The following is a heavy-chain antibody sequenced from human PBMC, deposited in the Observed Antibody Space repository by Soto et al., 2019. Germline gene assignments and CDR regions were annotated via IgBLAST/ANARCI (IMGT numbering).Heavy chain of an antibody. CDR3: ARCADSIGGYAQCYFDY. J-gene: IGHJ4*02. D-gene: IGHD6-19*01. CDR1: GGSISSYY. CDR2: IFYNGNT. V-gene: IGHV4-59*01. Sequence: QVQLQESGPGLVKPSETLSLTCTVSGGSISSYYWSWIRQPPGKGLEWLGYIFYNGNTNYNPSLKSRVTISVDTSKNQFSLNLGSVTAADTAVYYCARCADSIGGYAQCYFDYWGRGTLVTVAS.